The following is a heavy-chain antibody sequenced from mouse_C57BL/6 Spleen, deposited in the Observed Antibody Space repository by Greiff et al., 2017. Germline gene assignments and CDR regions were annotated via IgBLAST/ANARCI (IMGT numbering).Heavy chain of an antibody. V-gene: IGHV1-50*01. J-gene: IGHJ1*03. D-gene: IGHD1-1*01. Sequence: QVQLQQPGAELVKPGASVKLSCKASGYTFTSYWMQWVKQRPGQGLEWIGEIDPSDSYTNYNQKFKGKATLTVDTSSSTAYMQLSSLTSEDSAVYYCARRASYYGSSWNWYFDVWGTGTTVTVSS. CDR1: GYTFTSYW. CDR3: ARRASYYGSSWNWYFDV. CDR2: IDPSDSYT.